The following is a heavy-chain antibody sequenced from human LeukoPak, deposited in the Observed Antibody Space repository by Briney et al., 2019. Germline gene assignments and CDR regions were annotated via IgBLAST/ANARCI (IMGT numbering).Heavy chain of an antibody. CDR3: ARETGYYYDSSGSDAFDI. CDR2: INPNSGGT. Sequence: ASVKVSCKASGYTFTGYYMHWVRQAPGQGLEWMGWINPNSGGTNYAQKFQGRVTMTRDTSISTAYMELSRLRSDDTAVYYCARETGYYYDSSGSDAFDIWGQGTMVTVSS. V-gene: IGHV1-2*02. D-gene: IGHD3-22*01. J-gene: IGHJ3*02. CDR1: GYTFTGYY.